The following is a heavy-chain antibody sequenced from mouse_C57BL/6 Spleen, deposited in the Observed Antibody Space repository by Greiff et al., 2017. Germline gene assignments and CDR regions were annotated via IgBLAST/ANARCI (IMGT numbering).Heavy chain of an antibody. D-gene: IGHD2-1*01. Sequence: ESGPGLVKPSPSLSLTCSVTGYSITSGYYWNWIRQFPGNKLEWMGYISYDGSNNYNPSLKNRISITRDTSKNQFFLKLNSVTTEDTATYYCARVGNYPYYYAMDYWGQGTSVTVSS. CDR1: GYSITSGYY. V-gene: IGHV3-6*01. J-gene: IGHJ4*01. CDR2: ISYDGSN. CDR3: ARVGNYPYYYAMDY.